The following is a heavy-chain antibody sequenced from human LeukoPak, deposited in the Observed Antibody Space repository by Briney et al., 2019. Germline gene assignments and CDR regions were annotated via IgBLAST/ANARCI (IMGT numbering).Heavy chain of an antibody. CDR1: GFTFSGYW. CDR2: IKQDGSEK. J-gene: IGHJ4*02. V-gene: IGHV3-7*01. D-gene: IGHD3-22*01. CDR3: ARETDSSGSNSNYYFEY. Sequence: QTGGSLRLSCATSGFTFSGYWMTWVRQAPGKGLEWVANIKQDGSEKHYVDPVKGRFTISRDNARNSLYLQMNSLRAEDAAVYYCARETDSSGSNSNYYFEYWGQGTLVTVSS.